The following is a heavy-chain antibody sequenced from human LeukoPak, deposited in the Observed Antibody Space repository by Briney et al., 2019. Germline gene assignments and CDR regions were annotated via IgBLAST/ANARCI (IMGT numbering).Heavy chain of an antibody. CDR3: ARHLSGTTMAHYFDH. J-gene: IGHJ4*02. D-gene: IGHD1-1*01. Sequence: SETLSLTCTVSGASISSGRNYWGWIRQSPGKGLGWIASIYSSGNTYYNPSLQSRVSVSVDTSKNQFSVRLSSLTAADTAVYYCARHLSGTTMAHYFDHWGQGTVVTVSS. CDR1: GASISSGRNY. CDR2: IYSSGNT. V-gene: IGHV4-39*01.